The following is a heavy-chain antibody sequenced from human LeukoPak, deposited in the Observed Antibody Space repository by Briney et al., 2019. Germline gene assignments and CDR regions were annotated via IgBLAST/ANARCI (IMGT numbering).Heavy chain of an antibody. V-gene: IGHV5-51*01. J-gene: IGHJ5*02. CDR1: GYSSTSYW. Sequence: PGESLKISCKGSGYSSTSYWIGWVRQLPGKGLDWLRIIYPGDSVTRYSPSFQGQVTISADKSISTAYLQWSSLKASDTAMYYCARLGDTVVVPAAGWFDPWGQGTLVTVSS. CDR2: IYPGDSVT. CDR3: ARLGDTVVVPAAGWFDP. D-gene: IGHD2-2*01.